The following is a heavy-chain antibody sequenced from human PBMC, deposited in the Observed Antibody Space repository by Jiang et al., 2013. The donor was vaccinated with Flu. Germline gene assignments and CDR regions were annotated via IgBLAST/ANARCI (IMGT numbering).Heavy chain of an antibody. D-gene: IGHD6-13*01. CDR3: AREGGIAVPGRVLGHLGH. CDR1: GDRVSSNNAV. CDR2: TYYRSKWYN. Sequence: SLTCAISGDRVSSNNAVWNWIRQSPSRGLEWLGRTYYRSKWYNDYAVSMKSRMTINPDTSKNQFSLQLNSVTPEDTAVYYCAREGGIAVPGRVLGHLGHWGQGTLVTVSS. V-gene: IGHV6-1*01. J-gene: IGHJ1*01.